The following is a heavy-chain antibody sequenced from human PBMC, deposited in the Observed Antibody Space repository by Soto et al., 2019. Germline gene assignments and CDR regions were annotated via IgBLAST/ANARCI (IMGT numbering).Heavy chain of an antibody. J-gene: IGHJ5*01. CDR1: GDSVSSKAAA. D-gene: IGHD1-26*01. CDR2: TYYRSKWST. Sequence: PSQTLSLTCAISGDSVSSKAAAGNWIRQSPSRGLEWLGRTYYRSKWSTDYAVSVKSRITINPDTSKNQFSLQLNSVTPEDTAVYYCTRALSGSYDSWGQGTLVTVSS. CDR3: TRALSGSYDS. V-gene: IGHV6-1*01.